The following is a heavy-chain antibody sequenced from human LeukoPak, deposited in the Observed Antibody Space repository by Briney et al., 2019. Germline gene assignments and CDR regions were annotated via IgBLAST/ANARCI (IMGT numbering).Heavy chain of an antibody. J-gene: IGHJ4*02. CDR3: AGTSIAAAGYFDY. D-gene: IGHD6-13*01. CDR1: GYSISSGYY. CDR2: IYHSGST. V-gene: IGHV4-38-2*02. Sequence: NPSETLSLTCTVSGYSISSGYYWGWIRQPPGKGLEWIGSIYHSGSTYYNPSLKSRVTISVDTSKNQFSLKLSSVTAADTAVYYCAGTSIAAAGYFDYWGQGTLVTVSS.